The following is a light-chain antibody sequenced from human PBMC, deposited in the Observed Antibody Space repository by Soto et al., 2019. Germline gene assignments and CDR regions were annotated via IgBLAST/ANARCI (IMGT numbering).Light chain of an antibody. J-gene: IGLJ2*01. V-gene: IGLV2-14*01. Sequence: QSALNQPASVSGSPGQSITISCTGTSSDVGGSDYVSWYQHHPHRAPKLLIYEVSYRPSGVSDRFSGSKSGNTASLTISGLQAEDEADYYCCSYGRSVVFGGGTKLTVL. CDR1: SSDVGGSDY. CDR2: EVS. CDR3: CSYGRSVV.